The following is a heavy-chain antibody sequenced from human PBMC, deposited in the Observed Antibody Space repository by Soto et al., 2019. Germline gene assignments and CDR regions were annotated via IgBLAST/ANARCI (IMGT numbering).Heavy chain of an antibody. J-gene: IGHJ6*02. CDR2: IYYSGST. V-gene: IGHV4-61*08. CDR1: GGSISSGDYY. Sequence: SETLSLTCTVSGGSISSGDYYWSWIRQPPGKGLEWIGYIYYSGSTNYNPSLKSRVTISVDTSKNQFSLKLSSVTAADTAVYYCARDGGTGTTGSYYYYYYGMDVWGQGTTVTVSS. D-gene: IGHD1-7*01. CDR3: ARDGGTGTTGSYYYYYYGMDV.